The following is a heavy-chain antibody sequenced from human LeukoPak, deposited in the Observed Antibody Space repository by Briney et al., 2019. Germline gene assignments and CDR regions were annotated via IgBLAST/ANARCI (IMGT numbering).Heavy chain of an antibody. D-gene: IGHD3-22*01. CDR3: AKDRITMIVVVIYHFDY. V-gene: IGHV3-23*01. Sequence: GGSLRLSCAASGFTFSSYAMSWVRQAPGKGLEWVSAISGSGGSTYYADSVKGRLTISRDNSKNTLYLQMNSLRAEDTAVYYCAKDRITMIVVVIYHFDYWGQGTLVTVSS. CDR2: ISGSGGST. CDR1: GFTFSSYA. J-gene: IGHJ4*02.